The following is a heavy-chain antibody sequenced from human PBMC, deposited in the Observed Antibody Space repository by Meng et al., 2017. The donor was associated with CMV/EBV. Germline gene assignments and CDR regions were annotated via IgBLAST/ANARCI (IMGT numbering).Heavy chain of an antibody. D-gene: IGHD1-26*01. CDR3: ARVGGSLPDY. CDR2: IYHSGST. J-gene: IGHJ4*02. Sequence: SETLSLTCTVSGYSISSGYYWGWIRQPPGKGLEWIGSIYHSGSTYYNPSLKSRVTISVDTSKNQFSLKLSSVTAADTAVYYCARVGGSLPDYWGQGTLVTVSP. CDR1: GYSISSGYY. V-gene: IGHV4-38-2*02.